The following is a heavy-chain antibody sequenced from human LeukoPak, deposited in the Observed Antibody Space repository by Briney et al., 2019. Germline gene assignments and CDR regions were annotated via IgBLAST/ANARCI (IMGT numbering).Heavy chain of an antibody. CDR2: INPNNGVT. Sequence: ASVTVSCTASGYTFTGYYMHWVRQAPGQGLEWMGRINPNNGVTNYAQKFQDRVTMTRDTSISAAYMELSSLRSDDTAVYYCAKDRIDSYDSSGYYYVSDYWGQGTLVTVSS. D-gene: IGHD3-22*01. V-gene: IGHV1-2*06. CDR3: AKDRIDSYDSSGYYYVSDY. CDR1: GYTFTGYY. J-gene: IGHJ4*02.